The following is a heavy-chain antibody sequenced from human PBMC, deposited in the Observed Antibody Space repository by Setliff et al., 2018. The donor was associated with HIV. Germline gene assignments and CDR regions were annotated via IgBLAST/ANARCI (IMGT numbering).Heavy chain of an antibody. Sequence: PSETLSLTCTVSGGSISTSYRNWIRQPPGKGLEWIAYIYISGTTNYNPSLKSRVTISLDTSKNQFSLKLTSVTAADTAVYYCARRIDNSGSFPDKNWFDTWGQGSQVTVSS. CDR3: ARRIDNSGSFPDKNWFDT. CDR2: IYISGTT. V-gene: IGHV4-4*09. J-gene: IGHJ5*02. D-gene: IGHD3-10*01. CDR1: GGSISTSY.